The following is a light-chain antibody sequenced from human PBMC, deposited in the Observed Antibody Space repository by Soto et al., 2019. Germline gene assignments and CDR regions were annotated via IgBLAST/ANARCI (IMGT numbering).Light chain of an antibody. V-gene: IGLV2-8*01. Sequence: QSALTQPPSASGSPGQSVTISCTGTSSDIGAYNFVTWYQQHPGKAPKLMIYDVSERPSGVPDRFSGSKSGNTASLTVSGIQAEDEAEYYCSSYTGSVIIFGGGTKVTVL. J-gene: IGLJ2*01. CDR3: SSYTGSVII. CDR1: SSDIGAYNF. CDR2: DVS.